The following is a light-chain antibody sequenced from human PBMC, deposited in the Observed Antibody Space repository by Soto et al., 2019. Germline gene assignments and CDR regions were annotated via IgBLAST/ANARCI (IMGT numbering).Light chain of an antibody. CDR3: CSYVGSSTWV. CDR2: EVD. Sequence: QSALTQPASVSGSPGQSITISCTGTSDDVGSYNLVSWYQQHPGKAPKVMIYEVDKRPSGVSDRFSGSKSGNTASLTISGFQAEDEANYYCCSYVGSSTWVFGGGTKLTVL. J-gene: IGLJ3*02. CDR1: SDDVGSYNL. V-gene: IGLV2-23*02.